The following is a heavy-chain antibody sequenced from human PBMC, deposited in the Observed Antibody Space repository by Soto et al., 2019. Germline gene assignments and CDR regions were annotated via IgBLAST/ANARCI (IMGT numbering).Heavy chain of an antibody. V-gene: IGHV4-30-4*01. D-gene: IGHD2-2*01. Sequence: PSETLSLTCTVSGGSIGSGDYYWSWIRQPPGKALEGIGYVSYSGSTYYNPSLKSRVTISVDTSKNQFSLRLSSVTAADTAVYYCARVGAYCSSSSCYYYFGMDVWGQGTTVTVSS. CDR1: GGSIGSGDYY. J-gene: IGHJ6*02. CDR2: VSYSGST. CDR3: ARVGAYCSSSSCYYYFGMDV.